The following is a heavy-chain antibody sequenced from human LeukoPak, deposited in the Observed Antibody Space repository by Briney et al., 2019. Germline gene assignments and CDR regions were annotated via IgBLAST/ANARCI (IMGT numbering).Heavy chain of an antibody. CDR3: ARERNPKYYYDSSGYYRDAFDI. CDR2: IYSGGST. J-gene: IGHJ3*02. V-gene: IGHV3-66*01. D-gene: IGHD3-22*01. CDR1: GFTVSSNY. Sequence: GGSLRLSCAASGFTVSSNYMSWVRQAPGKGLEWVSVIYSGGSTYYADSVKGRFTISRDNAKNSLYQQMNSLRAEDTAVYYCARERNPKYYYDSSGYYRDAFDIWGQGTMVTVSS.